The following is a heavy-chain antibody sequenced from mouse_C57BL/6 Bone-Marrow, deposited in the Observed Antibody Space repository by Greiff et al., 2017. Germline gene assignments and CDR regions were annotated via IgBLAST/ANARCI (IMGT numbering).Heavy chain of an antibody. D-gene: IGHD1-1*01. CDR2: ISSGGDYI. CDR3: TRDNYGSIFYWYFDV. V-gene: IGHV5-9-1*02. J-gene: IGHJ1*03. Sequence: EVMLVESGEGLVKPGGSLKLSCAASGFTFSSYAMSRVRQTPEKRLEWVAYISSGGDYIYYADTVKGRFTISRDNARNTLYLQMSSLKSEDTAMYYCTRDNYGSIFYWYFDVWGTGTTVTVSS. CDR1: GFTFSSYA.